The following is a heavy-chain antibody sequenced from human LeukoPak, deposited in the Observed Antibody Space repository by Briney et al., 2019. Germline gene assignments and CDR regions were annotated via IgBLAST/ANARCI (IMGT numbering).Heavy chain of an antibody. V-gene: IGHV3-48*03. CDR2: VSSSGRTI. Sequence: GGSLRLSCAASGFTFSSYEMNWVRQAPEKGLEWVSYVSSSGRTIYYADSVKGRFTISRDNAKNSLYLQMNSLRAEDTAVYYCARDNRGSSWYFDYWGQGTLVTVSS. J-gene: IGHJ4*02. CDR3: ARDNRGSSWYFDY. D-gene: IGHD6-13*01. CDR1: GFTFSSYE.